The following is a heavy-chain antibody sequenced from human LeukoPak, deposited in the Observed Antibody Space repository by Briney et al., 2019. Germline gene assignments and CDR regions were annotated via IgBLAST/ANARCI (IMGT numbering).Heavy chain of an antibody. CDR3: AKRLGDRKGGGDFDY. CDR2: ISGSGGSI. V-gene: IGHV3-23*01. Sequence: PGGSLRLSCAASGFTFSSYAMTWVRQAPGKGLEWVSAISGSGGSIYYADSVKGRFTISRDNSKNTLYLQMNSLRAEDTAVYYCAKRLGDRKGGGDFDYWGQGTLVTVSS. D-gene: IGHD1-26*01. CDR1: GFTFSSYA. J-gene: IGHJ4*02.